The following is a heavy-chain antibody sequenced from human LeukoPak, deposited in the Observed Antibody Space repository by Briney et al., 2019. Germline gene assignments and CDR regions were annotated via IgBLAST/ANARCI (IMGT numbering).Heavy chain of an antibody. Sequence: GESLRLSCAASGFTFSSYGLSWVRQAPGKGLEWVAAICASVSGTYYADSVQGRFIISRDNSKNTLYLQMDRLRADDTAVYYCAKDLNNNGRGFDYWGQGTLVTVSS. CDR3: AKDLNNNGRGFDY. V-gene: IGHV3-23*01. J-gene: IGHJ4*02. D-gene: IGHD1-14*01. CDR1: GFTFSSYG. CDR2: ICASVSGT.